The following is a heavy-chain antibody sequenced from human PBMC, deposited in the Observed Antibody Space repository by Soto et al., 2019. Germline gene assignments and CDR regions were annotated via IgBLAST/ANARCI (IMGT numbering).Heavy chain of an antibody. J-gene: IGHJ6*02. CDR1: GGSISSCGYY. V-gene: IGHV4-31*03. D-gene: IGHD3-3*01. CDR3: AREGIRDFWSGSYYYYGMDV. Sequence: TLSLTCTVSGGSISSCGYYWSRIRRHPGKGLEWIGYIYYSGSTYYNPSLKSRVTISVDTSKNQFSLKLSSVTAADTAVYYCAREGIRDFWSGSYYYYGMDVWGQGTTVTVSS. CDR2: IYYSGST.